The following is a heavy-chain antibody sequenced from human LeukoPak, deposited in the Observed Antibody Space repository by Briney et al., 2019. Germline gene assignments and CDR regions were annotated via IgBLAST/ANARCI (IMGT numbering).Heavy chain of an antibody. CDR2: ISSSSSTI. CDR1: GFTFSSYS. Sequence: PGGSLRLSCAASGFTFSSYSMNWVRQAPGKGLEWVSYISSSSSTIYYADSVKGRFTISRDNAKNSVYLQMNSLTDEDTGVYYCARGGGSGRYGLPFDSWGQGTLVTVSS. J-gene: IGHJ4*02. D-gene: IGHD6-13*01. CDR3: ARGGGSGRYGLPFDS. V-gene: IGHV3-48*02.